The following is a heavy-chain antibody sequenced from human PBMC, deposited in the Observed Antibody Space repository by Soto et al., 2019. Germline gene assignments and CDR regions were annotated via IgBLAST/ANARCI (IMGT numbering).Heavy chain of an antibody. CDR2: IKEDGSEK. V-gene: IGHV3-7*01. CDR3: GRGGRGGDF. J-gene: IGHJ4*02. D-gene: IGHD3-10*01. Sequence: GGSLRLSCAASGYTFSTYWMTWVRQPPGKGLEWVANIKEDGSEKYYVDSVRGRFTISRDNAKDSLYLQMNSLRVEDTAIYYCGRGGRGGDFWGQGTLVTVSS. CDR1: GYTFSTYW.